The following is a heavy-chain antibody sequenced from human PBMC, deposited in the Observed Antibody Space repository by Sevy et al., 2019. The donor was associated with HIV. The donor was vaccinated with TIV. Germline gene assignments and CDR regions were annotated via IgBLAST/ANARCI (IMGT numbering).Heavy chain of an antibody. Sequence: SQTLSLTCVISGDSVSSNSAAWNWIRQSPSRGLEWLGRTYYRSKWYNDYAGFVKSRITINPDTPKNQFFLQLNSVTPEDTALYYCARDLSFRFIHWGQGSLVTVSS. CDR1: GDSVSSNSAA. V-gene: IGHV6-1*01. D-gene: IGHD3-16*02. CDR2: TYYRSKWYN. CDR3: ARDLSFRFIH. J-gene: IGHJ4*02.